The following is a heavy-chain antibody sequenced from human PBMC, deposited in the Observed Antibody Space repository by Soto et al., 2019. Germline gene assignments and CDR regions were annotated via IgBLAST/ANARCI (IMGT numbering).Heavy chain of an antibody. Sequence: ASVKVSCNASGGTFSSYTISWVRQAPGQGLEWMGRIIPILGIANYAQKFQGRVTITADKSTSTAYMELSSLRSEDTAVYYCARDFHGDYDSWYFDLWGRGTLVTVSS. CDR2: IIPILGIA. J-gene: IGHJ2*01. CDR3: ARDFHGDYDSWYFDL. V-gene: IGHV1-69*04. CDR1: GGTFSSYT. D-gene: IGHD4-17*01.